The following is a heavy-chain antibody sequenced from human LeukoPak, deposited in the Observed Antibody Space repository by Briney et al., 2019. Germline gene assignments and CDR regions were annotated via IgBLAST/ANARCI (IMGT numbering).Heavy chain of an antibody. CDR3: ARDKGRIAVAGSIGY. Sequence: GASVKVCCKASGYTFTGYYMHWVRQAPGQGLEWMGWINPSSGGTNYAQKFQGRVTMTRDTSISTAYMELSRLRSDDTAVYYCARDKGRIAVAGSIGYWGQGTLVTVSS. J-gene: IGHJ4*02. V-gene: IGHV1-2*02. CDR2: INPSSGGT. CDR1: GYTFTGYY. D-gene: IGHD6-19*01.